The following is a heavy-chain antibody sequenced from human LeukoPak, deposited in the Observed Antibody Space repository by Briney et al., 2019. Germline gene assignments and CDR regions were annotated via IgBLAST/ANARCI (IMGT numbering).Heavy chain of an antibody. D-gene: IGHD3-22*01. V-gene: IGHV1-69*05. J-gene: IGHJ4*02. Sequence: ASVKVSCKASGGTFSSYAISWVRQAPGQGLEWMGGIIPIFGTANYAQKFQGRVTITTDESTSTAYMELSSLRSEDTAVYCCARTYYYDSSGYLTTSYYFDYWGQGTLVTVSS. CDR1: GGTFSSYA. CDR3: ARTYYYDSSGYLTTSYYFDY. CDR2: IIPIFGTA.